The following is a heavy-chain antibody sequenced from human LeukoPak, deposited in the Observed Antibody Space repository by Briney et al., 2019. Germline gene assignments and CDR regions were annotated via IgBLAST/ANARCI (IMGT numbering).Heavy chain of an antibody. Sequence: GASVKVSCKASGYTFTGYYMHWVRQAPGQGLEWMGWINPNSGGTNYAQKFQGRVTMTRDTSISTAYMELSSLRSEDTAVYYCAREYDSGVFDIWGQGTMVTVSS. CDR2: INPNSGGT. V-gene: IGHV1-2*02. CDR3: AREYDSGVFDI. D-gene: IGHD3-16*01. CDR1: GYTFTGYY. J-gene: IGHJ3*02.